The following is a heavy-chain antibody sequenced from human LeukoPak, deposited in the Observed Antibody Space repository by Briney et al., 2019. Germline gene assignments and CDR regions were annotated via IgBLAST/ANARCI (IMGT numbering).Heavy chain of an antibody. D-gene: IGHD2-15*01. CDR2: INWNGGST. Sequence: GGSLRLSCAASGFTFDDYGMSWVRQAPRKGLEWVSGINWNGGSTGYADSVKGRFTISRDNAKNSLYLQMNSLRAEDTALYFCARSVAASRDYWGQGTLVTVSS. CDR1: GFTFDDYG. CDR3: ARSVAASRDY. J-gene: IGHJ4*02. V-gene: IGHV3-20*04.